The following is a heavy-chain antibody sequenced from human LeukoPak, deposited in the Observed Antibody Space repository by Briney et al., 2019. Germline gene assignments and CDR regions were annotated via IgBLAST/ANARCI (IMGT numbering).Heavy chain of an antibody. CDR3: LRSRGNSYGYWDY. CDR2: INGAGTSI. J-gene: IGHJ4*02. V-gene: IGHV3-74*01. Sequence: GGSLRLSCVASGFTFSSDWMHWVRQAPGKGLVWVSRINGAGTSISYADSVKGRFTISRDNAKNTLYLQMNSLRAEDSAAYYCLRSRGNSYGYWDYWGQGTLVTVSS. CDR1: GFTFSSDW. D-gene: IGHD5-18*01.